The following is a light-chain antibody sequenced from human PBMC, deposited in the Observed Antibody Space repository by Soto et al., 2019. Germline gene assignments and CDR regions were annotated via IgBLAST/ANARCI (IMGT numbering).Light chain of an antibody. V-gene: IGLV2-11*01. J-gene: IGLJ3*02. CDR1: SSDVGAYSY. CDR3: CSYAGNYTWV. CDR2: DVT. Sequence: QSALTQPRSVSGSPGQSVTFSCTGTSSDVGAYSYVSWYQQHPGKAPKLMIYDVTKRPSGVPDRFSGSKSDNTASLTISGPQAEDEADYYCCSYAGNYTWVFGGGTKLTVL.